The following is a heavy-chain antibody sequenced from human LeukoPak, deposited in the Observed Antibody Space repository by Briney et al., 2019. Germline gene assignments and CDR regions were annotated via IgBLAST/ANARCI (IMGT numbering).Heavy chain of an antibody. CDR1: GFTFSNAW. CDR3: ARAGAYWGKVVVPDY. CDR2: IKQDGSEK. Sequence: GGSLRLSCAASGFTFSNAWMSWVRQAPGKGLEWVANIKQDGSEKYYVDSVKGRFTISRDNAKNSLYLQMNSLRAEDTAVYYCARAGAYWGKVVVPDYWGQGTLVTVSS. J-gene: IGHJ4*02. V-gene: IGHV3-7*01. D-gene: IGHD2-2*01.